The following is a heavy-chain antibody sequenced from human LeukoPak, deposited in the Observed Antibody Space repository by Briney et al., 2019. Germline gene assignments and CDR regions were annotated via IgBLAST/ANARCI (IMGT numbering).Heavy chain of an antibody. Sequence: SETLSLTCAVSGGSIRSGGYSWSWIRQPPGRGLEWIGYIYYSGSTYYNPSLKSRVTISVDTSKNQFSLKLSSVTAADTAVYYCARESNYYGSGTGWFDPWGQGTLVTVSS. J-gene: IGHJ5*02. V-gene: IGHV4-30-4*07. D-gene: IGHD3-10*01. CDR3: ARESNYYGSGTGWFDP. CDR1: GGSIRSGGYS. CDR2: IYYSGST.